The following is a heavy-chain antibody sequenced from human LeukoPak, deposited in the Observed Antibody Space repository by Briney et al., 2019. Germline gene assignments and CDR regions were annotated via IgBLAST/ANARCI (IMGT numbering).Heavy chain of an antibody. CDR3: AKPYYYDRSGSGVNHFDY. Sequence: PGGSLRLSCAASGFTLSYYGMPWVRQAPGKGLEWVAVISYEGSNKYYADSVKGRFTISRDNTKDTLYLQMNSLRAEDTAVYYCAKPYYYDRSGSGVNHFDYWGQGTLVTVSS. CDR2: ISYEGSNK. D-gene: IGHD3-22*01. CDR1: GFTLSYYG. V-gene: IGHV3-30*18. J-gene: IGHJ4*02.